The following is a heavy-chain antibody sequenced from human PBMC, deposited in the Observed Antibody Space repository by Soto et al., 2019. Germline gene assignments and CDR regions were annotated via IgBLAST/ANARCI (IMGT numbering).Heavy chain of an antibody. J-gene: IGHJ3*02. CDR2: INPNSGGT. CDR1: RYTFTGYY. D-gene: IGHD2-2*01. V-gene: IGHV1-2*04. Sequence: ASAKVSWNGPRYTFTGYYMHSVRPAPGQGPAWMEWINPNSGGTNYAQKFKGWVTITRDTSISTGYIELSRLRSDDTAVYYCARALGYGSSTSCPGDAFDIWGQGTMVTVSS. CDR3: ARALGYGSSTSCPGDAFDI.